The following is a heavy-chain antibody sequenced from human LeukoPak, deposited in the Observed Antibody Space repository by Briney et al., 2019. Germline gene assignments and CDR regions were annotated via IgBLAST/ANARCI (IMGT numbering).Heavy chain of an antibody. D-gene: IGHD3-22*01. Sequence: GGSLRLSCAASGFXFSSYAISWVRQAPGKGLEWVSAISGSGVSTYYADSVKGRFTISRDNSKNTLYLQMNSLRAEDTAVYYCAKTYYYDSSGYSRPYYYYAMDVWGQGTTVTVSS. CDR2: ISGSGVST. J-gene: IGHJ6*02. CDR3: AKTYYYDSSGYSRPYYYYAMDV. V-gene: IGHV3-23*01. CDR1: GFXFSSYA.